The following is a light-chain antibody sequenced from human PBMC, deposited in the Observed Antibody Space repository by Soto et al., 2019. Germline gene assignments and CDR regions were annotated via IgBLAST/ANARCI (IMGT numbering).Light chain of an antibody. J-gene: IGKJ4*01. CDR2: GAS. CDR3: QQYGSSFLT. Sequence: EIVLTQSPGTLSLSPGERATLSCRASQSVSSSYLAWYQQKPGQAPRLLIYGASSRAVGFPDRFSGSGSGTDFTLTISRLEPEDFAPYYCQQYGSSFLTFGGGTKVEIK. CDR1: QSVSSSY. V-gene: IGKV3-20*01.